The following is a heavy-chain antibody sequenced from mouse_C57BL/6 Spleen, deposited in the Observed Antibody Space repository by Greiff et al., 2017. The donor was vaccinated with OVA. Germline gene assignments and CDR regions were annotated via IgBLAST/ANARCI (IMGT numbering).Heavy chain of an antibody. CDR1: GFTFSSSG. CDR2: ISSGGSYT. V-gene: IGHV5-6*01. CDR3: ARDGYYAMDY. J-gene: IGHJ4*01. D-gene: IGHD2-3*01. Sequence: EVKLMESGGDLVKPGGSLKLSCAASGFTFSSSGMSWVRQTPDKRLEWVATISSGGSYTYYPDSVKGRFTISRDNAKNTLYLQMSSLKSEDTAMYYCARDGYYAMDYWGQGTSVTVSS.